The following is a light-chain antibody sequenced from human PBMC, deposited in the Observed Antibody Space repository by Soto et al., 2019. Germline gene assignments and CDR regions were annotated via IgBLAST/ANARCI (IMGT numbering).Light chain of an antibody. CDR2: AAT. Sequence: QAVVTQEPSLTVSPGGTVTLTCASSTGAVTSGNYPNWYQQKPGQVPRPLIYAATNQHSWTPARFSGSLLGGKAALTVSGVQPEDEADYYCLLYYDGGQLVFGGGTQLTVL. CDR1: TGAVTSGNY. CDR3: LLYYDGGQLV. V-gene: IGLV7-43*01. J-gene: IGLJ2*01.